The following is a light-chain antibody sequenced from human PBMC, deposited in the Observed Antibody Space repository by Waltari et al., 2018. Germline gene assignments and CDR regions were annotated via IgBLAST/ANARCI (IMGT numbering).Light chain of an antibody. CDR3: QHYNNWLRKT. V-gene: IGKV3-15*01. CDR2: GAS. CDR1: QSVSSN. Sequence: EIVMTQSPATLSVSPGERVTLSCRASQSVSSNLAWYQQKPGQAPRLLIYGASTRATGIPARFSGSGSGTEFTLTISSMQSEDFAVYYCQHYNNWLRKTFGQGTKVEIK. J-gene: IGKJ1*01.